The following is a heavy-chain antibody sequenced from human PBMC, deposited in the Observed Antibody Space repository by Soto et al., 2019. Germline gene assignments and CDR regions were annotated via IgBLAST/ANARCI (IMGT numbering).Heavy chain of an antibody. V-gene: IGHV3-23*01. J-gene: IGHJ5*02. CDR1: GFKLSSYA. CDR2: ISGSGGST. D-gene: IGHD6-13*01. Sequence: GGSLRLSCAASGFKLSSYAMSCVRQATGKGLEWVSAISGSGGSTYYADSVKGRFTISRDNSKNTLYLQMNSLRAEDTAVYYCAKAPYSSSSERNKENWFDPWGQGTLVTVSS. CDR3: AKAPYSSSSERNKENWFDP.